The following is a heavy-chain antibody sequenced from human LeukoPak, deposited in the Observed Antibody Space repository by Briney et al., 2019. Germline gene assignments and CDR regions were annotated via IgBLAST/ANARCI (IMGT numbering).Heavy chain of an antibody. CDR1: GYTFTGHY. CDR3: ARDRDIGSHIVVVTANNWFDP. D-gene: IGHD2-21*02. CDR2: INPSGGST. Sequence: ASVKVSCKASGYTFTGHYMHWVRQAPGQGLEWMGIINPSGGSTSYAQKFQGRATMTRDTSTSTVYMELSSLRSEDTAVYYCARDRDIGSHIVVVTANNWFDPWGQGTLVTVSS. V-gene: IGHV1-46*01. J-gene: IGHJ5*02.